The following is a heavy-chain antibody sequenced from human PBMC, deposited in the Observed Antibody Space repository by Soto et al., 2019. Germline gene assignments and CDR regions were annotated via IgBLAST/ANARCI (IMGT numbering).Heavy chain of an antibody. Sequence: SETLSLTCAVYGGSFSGYYWNWIRQPPGKGLEWIGEIDHSGYTNYNPSLKSRVTISVDTSKNQFSLRLTSVTAADTAVYYCARAESSWYGWFDPWGQGTLVTVSS. CDR3: ARAESSWYGWFDP. V-gene: IGHV4-34*01. D-gene: IGHD6-13*01. CDR2: IDHSGYT. CDR1: GGSFSGYY. J-gene: IGHJ5*02.